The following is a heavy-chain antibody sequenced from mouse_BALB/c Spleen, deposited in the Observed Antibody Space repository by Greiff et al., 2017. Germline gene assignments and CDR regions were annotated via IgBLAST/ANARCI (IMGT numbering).Heavy chain of an antibody. Sequence: EVKLMESGGGLVKPGGSLKLSCAASGFTFSGYAMSWVRQSPEKRLEWVAEISSGGSYTYYPDTVTGRFTISRDNAKNTLYLEMSSLRSEDTAMYYCARDYEYDCAYWGQGTLVTVAA. J-gene: IGHJ3*01. V-gene: IGHV5-9-4*01. D-gene: IGHD2-4*01. CDR3: ARDYEYDCAY. CDR2: ISSGGSYT. CDR1: GFTFSGYA.